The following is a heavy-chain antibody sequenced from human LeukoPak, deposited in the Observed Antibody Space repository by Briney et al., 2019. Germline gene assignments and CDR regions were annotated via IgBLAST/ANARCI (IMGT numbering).Heavy chain of an antibody. CDR2: ISSSSSYI. J-gene: IGHJ4*02. V-gene: IGHV3-21*01. D-gene: IGHD3-22*01. CDR1: EFTFSSYG. Sequence: GGSLRLSCAASEFTFSSYGMTWVRQAPGKGLEWVSSISSSSSYIYYADSVKGRFTISRDNAKNSLYLQMNSLRAEDTAMYYCARDRGAYYYDSSGYYDFDYWGQGTLVTVS. CDR3: ARDRGAYYYDSSGYYDFDY.